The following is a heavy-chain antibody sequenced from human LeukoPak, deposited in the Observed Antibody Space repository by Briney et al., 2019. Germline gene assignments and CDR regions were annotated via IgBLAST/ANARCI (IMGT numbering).Heavy chain of an antibody. D-gene: IGHD3-10*01. J-gene: IGHJ4*02. CDR1: GGSFNGYY. CDR3: ARQDYGSGSYPFDY. V-gene: IGHV4-34*01. CDR2: INHSGST. Sequence: SETLSLTCAVYGGSFNGYYWNWIRQPPGKGLEWIGEINHSGSTNYNPSLKSRVTISVDTSKNQFSLKLSSVTAADTAVYYCARQDYGSGSYPFDYWGQGTLVTVSS.